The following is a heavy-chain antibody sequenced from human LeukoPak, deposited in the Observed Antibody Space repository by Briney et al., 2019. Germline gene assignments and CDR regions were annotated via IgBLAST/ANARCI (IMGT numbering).Heavy chain of an antibody. CDR3: SRDVAFHYDSGSWLDV. Sequence: SETLSLTCTVSCGSMTTSSYYWGWIRQPPGKGLDWIGNIYYTGNTNYNPSLKTPFTIFIATSKTQFSLKLSLVTVAATAVYYCSRDVAFHYDSGSWLDVWGQGAMVTVSS. V-gene: IGHV4-39*02. CDR2: IYYTGNT. CDR1: CGSMTTSSYY. D-gene: IGHD3-10*01. J-gene: IGHJ6*02.